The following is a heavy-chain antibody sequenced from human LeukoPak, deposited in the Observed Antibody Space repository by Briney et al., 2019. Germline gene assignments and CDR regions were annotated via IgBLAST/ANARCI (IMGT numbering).Heavy chain of an antibody. CDR2: ISGSGGST. J-gene: IGHJ3*02. Sequence: TGGSLRLSCAASGFTFSSYAMSWVRQAPGKGLEWVSAISGSGGSTYYADSVKGRFTISRDNSKNTLYLQMNSLRAEDTAVYYCARGTSIVVRHGAFDIWGQGTMVTVSS. CDR1: GFTFSSYA. D-gene: IGHD2-2*01. V-gene: IGHV3-23*01. CDR3: ARGTSIVVRHGAFDI.